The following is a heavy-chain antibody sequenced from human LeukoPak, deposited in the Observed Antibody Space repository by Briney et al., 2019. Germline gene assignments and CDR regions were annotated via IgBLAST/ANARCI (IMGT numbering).Heavy chain of an antibody. CDR3: ATINPPNYGSSGYPIDY. CDR2: ISYDGSNK. J-gene: IGHJ4*02. V-gene: IGHV3-30*03. D-gene: IGHD3-22*01. CDR1: GFTFSSYS. Sequence: SGGSLRLSCAASGFTFSSYSMNWVRQAPGKGLEWVAVISYDGSNKYYADSVKGRFTISRDNSKNTLYLQMNSLRAEDTAVYYCATINPPNYGSSGYPIDYWGQGTLVTVSS.